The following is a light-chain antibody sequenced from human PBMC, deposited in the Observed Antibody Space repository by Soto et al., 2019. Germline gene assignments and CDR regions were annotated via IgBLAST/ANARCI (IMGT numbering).Light chain of an antibody. CDR1: QSVSYY. J-gene: IGKJ1*01. CDR2: DAS. Sequence: EILMTQSPATLSVSPGERVTFSCRASQSVSYYLAWYQQKPGQAPRLLIYDASTRATGIPVRFSGSGSGTEFPLPISSLQSEDFGVYYCQQNKDWPGTFGQGTKVEIK. V-gene: IGKV3-15*01. CDR3: QQNKDWPGT.